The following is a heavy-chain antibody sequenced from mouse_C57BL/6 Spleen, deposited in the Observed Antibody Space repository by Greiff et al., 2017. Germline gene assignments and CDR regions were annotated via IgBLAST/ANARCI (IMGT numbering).Heavy chain of an antibody. Sequence: QVQLQQPGAELVMPGASVKLSCKASGYTFTSYWMHWVKQRPGQGLEWIGEIDPSDSYTNYNQKFKGKSTLTVDKSSSTAYMQLSSLTSEDSAVYYCASPYGSSSHYYAMDYWGQGTSVTVSS. D-gene: IGHD1-1*01. V-gene: IGHV1-69*01. CDR1: GYTFTSYW. J-gene: IGHJ4*01. CDR3: ASPYGSSSHYYAMDY. CDR2: IDPSDSYT.